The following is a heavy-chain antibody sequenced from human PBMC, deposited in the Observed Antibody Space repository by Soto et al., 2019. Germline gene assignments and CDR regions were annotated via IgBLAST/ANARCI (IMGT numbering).Heavy chain of an antibody. J-gene: IGHJ3*01. D-gene: IGHD3-16*01. CDR3: TREASSWGFAFDL. CDR2: IFGSGAPT. V-gene: IGHV3-23*01. CDR1: GFTFSHYA. Sequence: EVQLLESGGGWVQPGGSLRLSCAASGFTFSHYAMSWVRQAPGKGLQWVSTIFGSGAPTHYADSVKGRFGISRDNSNNMLFLEMNSLKDEDTAVYYCTREASSWGFAFDLWGQGTRVAVSS.